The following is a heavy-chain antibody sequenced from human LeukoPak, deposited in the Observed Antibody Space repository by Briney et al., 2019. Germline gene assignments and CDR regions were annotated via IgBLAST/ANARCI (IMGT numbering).Heavy chain of an antibody. V-gene: IGHV4-59*12. Sequence: SETLSLTCTVSGDSISRYYWSWIRQPPGKGLECIGYIYYTGTTNYNPSLKSRVTMSVDTSKNQFSLKLSSVTAADTAVYYCAREGPGEGGVVVVPAAMATPENSFDPWGQGTLVTVSS. CDR3: AREGPGEGGVVVVPAAMATPENSFDP. CDR2: IYYTGTT. D-gene: IGHD2-2*01. CDR1: GDSISRYY. J-gene: IGHJ5*02.